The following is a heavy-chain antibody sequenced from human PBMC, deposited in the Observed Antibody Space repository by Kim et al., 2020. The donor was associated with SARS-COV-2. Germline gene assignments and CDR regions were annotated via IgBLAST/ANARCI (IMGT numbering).Heavy chain of an antibody. D-gene: IGHD3-3*01. CDR1: GGSISSSSYY. CDR3: ARLFLRFLEWRPRNYFDY. V-gene: IGHV4-39*01. Sequence: ETLSLTCTVSGGSISSSSYYWGWIRQPPGKGLEWIGSIYYSGSTYYNPSLKSRVTISVDTSKNQFSLKLSSVTAADTAVYYCARLFLRFLEWRPRNYFDYWGQGTLVTVSS. CDR2: IYYSGST. J-gene: IGHJ4*02.